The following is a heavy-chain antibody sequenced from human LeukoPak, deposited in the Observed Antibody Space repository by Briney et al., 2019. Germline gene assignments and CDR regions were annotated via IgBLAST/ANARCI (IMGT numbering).Heavy chain of an antibody. CDR2: MYYGGSP. CDR1: GGSIRGFY. Sequence: SETLSLICTVWGGSIRGFYWSGIRQPPGKGLEGIGYMYYGGSPNYNPSLKSRVITSLDTSKTQSSLKLTSVTTADTAVYYCVTGRYSYGWYDHWGQGILVTVSS. CDR3: VTGRYSYGWYDH. J-gene: IGHJ5*02. D-gene: IGHD1-26*01. V-gene: IGHV4-59*13.